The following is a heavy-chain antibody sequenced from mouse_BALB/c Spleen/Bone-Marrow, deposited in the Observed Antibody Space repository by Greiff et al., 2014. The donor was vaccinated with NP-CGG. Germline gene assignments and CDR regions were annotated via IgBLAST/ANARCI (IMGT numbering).Heavy chain of an antibody. CDR3: ARRGNWDGRAAMDY. CDR1: GFTFSSYG. V-gene: IGHV5-6*01. Sequence: EVQLVESGGDSVKPGGSLKLSCAASGFTFSSYGMSWVRQTPDKRLEWVATINSGGVNTYYIDSVKGRFTISRDNAKNTLYLQMSSLKSEDTAMYHCARRGNWDGRAAMDYWGQGTSVTVSS. CDR2: INSGGVNT. J-gene: IGHJ4*01. D-gene: IGHD4-1*01.